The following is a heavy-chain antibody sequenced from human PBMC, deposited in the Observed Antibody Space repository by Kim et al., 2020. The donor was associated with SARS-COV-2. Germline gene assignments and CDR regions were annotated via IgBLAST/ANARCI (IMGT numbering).Heavy chain of an antibody. J-gene: IGHJ4*02. CDR3: ARDPSPNYYDIGAFDY. CDR1: GGTFDTYS. Sequence: SVKVSCKASGGTFDTYSINWVRQAPGQGLEWMGRIIPRLGIAKYPQKFQGRVTITADKSTNTAYMELTGLRSEDTAIFYCARDPSPNYYDIGAFDYWSQGSLVSVSS. D-gene: IGHD3-22*01. CDR2: IIPRLGIA. V-gene: IGHV1-69*04.